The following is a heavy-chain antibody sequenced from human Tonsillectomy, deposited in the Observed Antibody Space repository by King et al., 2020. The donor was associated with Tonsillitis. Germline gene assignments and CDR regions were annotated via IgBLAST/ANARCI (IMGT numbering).Heavy chain of an antibody. D-gene: IGHD6-13*01. J-gene: IGHJ4*02. CDR2: ISYDGSNK. Sequence: QLVQSGGGVIQPGRSLRPSCAASGFTFSSYGMHWVRQAPGKGLEWVAVISYDGSNKYYADSVKGRFTISRDNSKNTLYLQMNSLRAEDTAVYYCAKDQGSTVDYWGRGTLVTVSS. V-gene: IGHV3-30*18. CDR3: AKDQGSTVDY. CDR1: GFTFSSYG.